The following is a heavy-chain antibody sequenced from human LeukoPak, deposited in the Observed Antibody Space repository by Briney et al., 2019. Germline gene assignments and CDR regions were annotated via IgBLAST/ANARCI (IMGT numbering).Heavy chain of an antibody. V-gene: IGHV4-34*01. CDR2: INYRENN. J-gene: IGHJ4*02. D-gene: IGHD2-8*01. Sequence: SETLSLTCAVYGGSFSGYHWSWIRQSPGKGLEWIGEINYRENNNYNPSLKSRITISIDASKNQFSLKLSSVPAADTAVYYCARVNLLGYCTNDVCPGGGLPFDYWGQGTLVTVSS. CDR3: ARVNLLGYCTNDVCPGGGLPFDY. CDR1: GGSFSGYH.